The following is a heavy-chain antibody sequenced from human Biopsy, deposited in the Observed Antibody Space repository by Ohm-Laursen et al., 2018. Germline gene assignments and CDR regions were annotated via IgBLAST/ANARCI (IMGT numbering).Heavy chain of an antibody. CDR3: VKQWGGYNFDS. J-gene: IGHJ5*01. D-gene: IGHD1-14*01. V-gene: IGHV3-23*01. CDR2: IDVSDYNT. CDR1: GFTFHTYA. Sequence: LRLSCAALGFTFHTYAMNWVRQAPGKGLEWVAHIDVSDYNTYYADSVRGRFTISRDNSKQMVHLEINSLTADDTAVYYCVKQWGGYNFDSWGQGTLVTVSS.